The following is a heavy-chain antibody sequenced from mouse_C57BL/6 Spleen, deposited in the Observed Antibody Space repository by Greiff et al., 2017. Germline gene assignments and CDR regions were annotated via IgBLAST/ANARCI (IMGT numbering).Heavy chain of an antibody. V-gene: IGHV10-1*01. Sequence: EVKVEESGGGLVQPKGSLKLSCAASGFSFNTYAMNWVRQAPGKGLEWVARLRSKSNNYATYYADSVKDRFTISRDDSESMLYLQMNNLKTEDTAMYYCVRQSEVVGDYYAMDYWGQGTSVTVSS. CDR1: GFSFNTYA. CDR3: VRQSEVVGDYYAMDY. D-gene: IGHD1-1*01. CDR2: LRSKSNNYAT. J-gene: IGHJ4*01.